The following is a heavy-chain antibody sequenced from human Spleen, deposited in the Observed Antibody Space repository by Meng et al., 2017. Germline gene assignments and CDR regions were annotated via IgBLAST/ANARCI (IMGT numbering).Heavy chain of an antibody. CDR1: GGSFSDYY. V-gene: IGHV4-34*01. J-gene: IGHJ4*02. D-gene: IGHD4-11*01. CDR2: INHSGST. Sequence: VQLQNWGAGLLKPSETLSLTCVVSGGSFSDYYWSWIRQPPGKGLEWIGEINHSGSTNYNPSLESRATISVDTSQNNLSLKLSSVTAADSAVYYCARGPTTMAHDFDYWGQGTLVTVSS. CDR3: ARGPTTMAHDFDY.